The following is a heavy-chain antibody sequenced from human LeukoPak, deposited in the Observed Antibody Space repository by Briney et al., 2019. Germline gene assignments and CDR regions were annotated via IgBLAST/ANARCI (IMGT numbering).Heavy chain of an antibody. CDR3: AREEFTPYYFDY. V-gene: IGHV3-7*01. CDR2: IKQDGSEK. J-gene: IGHJ4*02. Sequence: GGSLRLSCAASGFTFSSYSMNWVRQAPGKGLEWVANIKQDGSEKYYVDSVKGRFTISRDNAKNSVYLQMNSLRAEDTAVYYCAREEFTPYYFDYWGQGTLVTVSS. CDR1: GFTFSSYS.